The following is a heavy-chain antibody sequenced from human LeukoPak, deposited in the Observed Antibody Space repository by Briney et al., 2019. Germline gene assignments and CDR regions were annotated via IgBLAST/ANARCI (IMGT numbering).Heavy chain of an antibody. CDR3: ARSDSSGYYDAFDI. V-gene: IGHV4-4*07. J-gene: IGHJ3*02. CDR2: IYTSGST. D-gene: IGHD3-22*01. Sequence: KPSETLSLTSTVSGGSISSYYWSWIRQPAGKGLEWIGRIYTSGSTNYNPSLKSRVTMSVDTSKNQFSLKLSSVTAADTAVYYCARSDSSGYYDAFDIWGQGTMVTVSS. CDR1: GGSISSYY.